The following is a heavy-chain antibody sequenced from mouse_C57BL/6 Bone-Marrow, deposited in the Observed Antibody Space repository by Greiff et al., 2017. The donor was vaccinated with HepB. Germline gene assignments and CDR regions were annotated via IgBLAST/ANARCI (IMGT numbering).Heavy chain of an antibody. V-gene: IGHV7-1*01. D-gene: IGHD4-1*01. CDR1: GLTFSVFY. J-gene: IGHJ2*01. CDR2: SRNKANDYTT. Sequence: EVLLVESGGGLVQSGRFLSLSCATSGLTFSVFYMEWVGQAPGKGLGWIAASRNKANDYTTEYSASVKGRFIVSRDTSQSILYLQMNALRAEDTAIYYCARDLLGLFDYWGQGTTLTVSS. CDR3: ARDLLGLFDY.